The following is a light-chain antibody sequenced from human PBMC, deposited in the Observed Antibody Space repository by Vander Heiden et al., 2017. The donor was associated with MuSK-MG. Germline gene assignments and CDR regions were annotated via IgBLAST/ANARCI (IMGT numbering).Light chain of an antibody. J-gene: IGLJ2*01. CDR3: NSRDSSGNHLVV. CDR1: SLRCDY. V-gene: IGLV3-19*01. CDR2: GKN. Sequence: SSELTQDPAVSVALGQTVRITCQGDSLRCDYASWYQQKPGQAPVLVIYGKNNRPSGIPDRFSGSSSGNTASLTITGAQAEDEADYYCNSRDSSGNHLVVFGGGTKLTVL.